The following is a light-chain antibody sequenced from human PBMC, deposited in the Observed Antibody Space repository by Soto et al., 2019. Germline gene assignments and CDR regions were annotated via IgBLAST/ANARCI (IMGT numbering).Light chain of an antibody. Sequence: DIQMTQSPSTLSASVGDRVTITCRATQNVISWLAWYQQKPGQAPKLLMYGASSLESGVPARFSGSGSGTEFTLSIRSLQPDDIATYYFQHYHSYWTFGQGTKVDIK. J-gene: IGKJ1*01. CDR2: GAS. V-gene: IGKV1-5*01. CDR1: QNVISW. CDR3: QHYHSYWT.